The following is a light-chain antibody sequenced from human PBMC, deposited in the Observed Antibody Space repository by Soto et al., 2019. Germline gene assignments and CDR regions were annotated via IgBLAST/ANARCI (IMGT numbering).Light chain of an antibody. Sequence: QSALTQPPSVSGSPGQSVTISCTGTSSDVGSYDRVSWYQQPPGTAPKLMIYEVSNRPSGVRDRFSGSKSGNTASLTISGLQAEDGADYYCSSYTSSGTLIFGGGTKRPS. CDR1: SSDVGSYDR. J-gene: IGLJ2*01. V-gene: IGLV2-18*02. CDR3: SSYTSSGTLI. CDR2: EVS.